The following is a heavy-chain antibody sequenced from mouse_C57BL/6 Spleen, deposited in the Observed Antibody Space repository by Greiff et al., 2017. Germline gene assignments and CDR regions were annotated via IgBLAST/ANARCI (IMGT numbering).Heavy chain of an antibody. J-gene: IGHJ2*01. Sequence: VKLVESGAELVKPGASVKISCKASGYAFSSYWMNWVKQRPGKGLEWIGQIYPGDGDTNYNGKFKGKATLTADKSSSTAYMQLSSLTSEDSAVYFCARGRDDDDVHFDYWGQGTTLTVSS. D-gene: IGHD2-4*01. CDR2: IYPGDGDT. CDR1: GYAFSSYW. V-gene: IGHV1-80*01. CDR3: ARGRDDDDVHFDY.